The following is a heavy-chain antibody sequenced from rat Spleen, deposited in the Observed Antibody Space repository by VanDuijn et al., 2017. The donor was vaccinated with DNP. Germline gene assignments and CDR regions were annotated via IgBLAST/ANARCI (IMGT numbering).Heavy chain of an antibody. Sequence: EVQLVESGGGLVQPGRSLKLSCAASGFTFSDYNMAWVRQAPKKGLEWVASISPSGGSTFYRDSVKGRFTVSRDKVKSSLYLQMDSLRSEDTATYYCVRHGVFYGLTFAYWGQGTLVTVSS. CDR1: GFTFSDYN. J-gene: IGHJ3*01. V-gene: IGHV5-25*01. D-gene: IGHD1-6*01. CDR3: VRHGVFYGLTFAY. CDR2: ISPSGGST.